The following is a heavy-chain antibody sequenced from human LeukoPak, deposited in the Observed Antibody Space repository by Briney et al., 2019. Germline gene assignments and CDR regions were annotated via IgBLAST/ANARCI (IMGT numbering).Heavy chain of an antibody. J-gene: IGHJ5*02. CDR2: INPSDDTR. CDR3: ARSRGGHNYGLEVS. V-gene: IGHV1-46*01. Sequence: ASVKVSCKASGYTFTNYYMHWVRQAPGQGLEWMGVINPSDDTRYSLQRFQGRVTVTRDTSTSTVFLELTCLRSEDTAVYYCARSRGGHNYGLEVSWGQGTLVTVSS. D-gene: IGHD5-18*01. CDR1: GYTFTNYY.